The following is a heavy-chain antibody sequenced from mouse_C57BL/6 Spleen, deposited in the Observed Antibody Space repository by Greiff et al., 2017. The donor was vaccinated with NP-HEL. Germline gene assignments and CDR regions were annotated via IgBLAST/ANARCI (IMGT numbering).Heavy chain of an antibody. V-gene: IGHV1-80*01. CDR1: GYAFSSYW. J-gene: IGHJ2*01. D-gene: IGHD3-2*02. CDR2: IYPGDGDT. CDR3: AREGSSGYGDY. Sequence: QVQLQQSGAELVKPGASVKISCKASGYAFSSYWMNWVKQRPGKGLEWIGQIYPGDGDTNYNGKFKGKATLTADKSSSTAYMHLSSLTSEDSAVYFCAREGSSGYGDYWGQGTTLTVSS.